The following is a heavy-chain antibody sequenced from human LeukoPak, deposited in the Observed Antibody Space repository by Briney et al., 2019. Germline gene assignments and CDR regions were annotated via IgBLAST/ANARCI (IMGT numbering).Heavy chain of an antibody. CDR3: ARQDSPYSYDSSGYSDY. Sequence: GGSLRLSCAASGFTFSSYLMSWARQAPGKGLEWVANIKKDGSEKYYVDSVKGRFTISRDNGKNSLYLQMNSLSAEDTAVYYCARQDSPYSYDSSGYSDYWGQGTLVTVSS. CDR1: GFTFSSYL. CDR2: IKKDGSEK. D-gene: IGHD3-22*01. J-gene: IGHJ4*02. V-gene: IGHV3-7*01.